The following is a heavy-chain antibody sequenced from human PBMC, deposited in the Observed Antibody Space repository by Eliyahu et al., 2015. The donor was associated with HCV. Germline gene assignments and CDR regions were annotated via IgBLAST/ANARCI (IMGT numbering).Heavy chain of an antibody. J-gene: IGHJ4*02. V-gene: IGHV4-39*07. CDR2: IYYSGST. CDR3: ARISGSPLDY. Sequence: QLQLQESGPGXVKPSETLSLTCTVXGGSISSSSYYWGWIRQPPGKGLEWIGSIYYSGSTYYNPSLKSRVTISVDTSKNQFSLKLSSVTAADTAVYYCARISGSPLDYWGQGTLVTVSS. CDR1: GGSISSSSYY. D-gene: IGHD1-26*01.